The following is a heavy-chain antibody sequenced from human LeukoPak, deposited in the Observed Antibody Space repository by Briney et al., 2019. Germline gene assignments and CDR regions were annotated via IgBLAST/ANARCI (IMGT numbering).Heavy chain of an antibody. Sequence: GGSLRLSCAASGFTFSSYGMSWVRQAPGKGLEWVSAISGSGGSTYYADSVKGRFPISRDNSKNTLYLQMNSLRAEDTAVYYCARRGIAATHYYFDYWGQGTLVTVSS. CDR1: GFTFSSYG. CDR3: ARRGIAATHYYFDY. D-gene: IGHD2-15*01. CDR2: ISGSGGST. V-gene: IGHV3-23*01. J-gene: IGHJ4*02.